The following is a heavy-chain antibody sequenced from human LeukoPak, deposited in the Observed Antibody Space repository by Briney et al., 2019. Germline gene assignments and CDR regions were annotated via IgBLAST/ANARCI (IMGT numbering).Heavy chain of an antibody. CDR3: ATRSSG. V-gene: IGHV3-53*01. D-gene: IGHD6-19*01. J-gene: IGHJ4*02. CDR1: GFTVSANH. CDR2: IDSGGST. Sequence: SGGSLRLSCAASGFTVSANHMSWVRQAPGKGLEWDSVIDSGGSTYYADSAKGRFTISRDNSTHTLYLQLTSLRAEDTAVSSCATRSSGWGQGTLVTVSS.